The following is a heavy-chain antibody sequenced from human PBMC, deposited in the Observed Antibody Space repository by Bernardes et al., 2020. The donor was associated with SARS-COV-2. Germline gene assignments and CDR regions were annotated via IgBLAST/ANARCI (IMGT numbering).Heavy chain of an antibody. CDR2: IWYDGSTK. CDR1: GFTFSSYG. V-gene: IGHV3-33*01. J-gene: IGHJ4*02. CDR3: ARDTSIDY. Sequence: RWSLSLSCAASGFTFSSYGMHWVRQAPGKGLEWVAVIWYDGSTKYHADSVKGRFTISRDNAKSSLYLQMNSLRAEDRAVYYCARDTSIDYWVQGTLVSVSS.